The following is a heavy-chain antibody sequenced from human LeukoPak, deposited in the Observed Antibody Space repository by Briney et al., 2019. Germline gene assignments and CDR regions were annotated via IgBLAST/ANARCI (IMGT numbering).Heavy chain of an antibody. D-gene: IGHD3-3*01. Sequence: GGSLRLSCAASGFTFSSYAMHWVRQAPGKGLEWVAVISYDGSNKYYADSVKGRFTISRDNSKNTLYLQMNSLRAEDTAVYYCARENSYYDFWSGYWFDYWGQGTLVTVSS. CDR2: ISYDGSNK. CDR3: ARENSYYDFWSGYWFDY. V-gene: IGHV3-30-3*01. CDR1: GFTFSSYA. J-gene: IGHJ4*02.